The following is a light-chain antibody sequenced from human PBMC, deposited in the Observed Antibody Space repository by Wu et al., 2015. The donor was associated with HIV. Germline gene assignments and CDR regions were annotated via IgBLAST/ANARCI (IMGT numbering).Light chain of an antibody. Sequence: DIQMTQSPSILSASVGDRVTMTCRASQRISTSVAWSQQKPGKAPKLLIYQASTLESGAPPRFSGSGSGTEFTLTISSLQPDDLATYYCQQYYTIGWTFGQGTKVEIK. CDR3: QQYYTIGWT. CDR2: QAS. J-gene: IGKJ1*01. CDR1: QRISTS. V-gene: IGKV1-5*03.